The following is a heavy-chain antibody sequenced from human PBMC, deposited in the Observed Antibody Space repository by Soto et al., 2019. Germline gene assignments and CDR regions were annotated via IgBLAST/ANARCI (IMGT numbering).Heavy chain of an antibody. Sequence: QVQLQQWVAGLLKPSETLSLTCAVYGGSFSGYYWTWIRQPPGTGLEWIGEINHSGSTNYNPSLKSRVTISVDTSKNQFSLKLTSVTAADMAVYYCARDKITGLFDYWGQGTLVTVYS. CDR2: INHSGST. D-gene: IGHD2-8*02. V-gene: IGHV4-34*01. CDR1: GGSFSGYY. CDR3: ARDKITGLFDY. J-gene: IGHJ4*02.